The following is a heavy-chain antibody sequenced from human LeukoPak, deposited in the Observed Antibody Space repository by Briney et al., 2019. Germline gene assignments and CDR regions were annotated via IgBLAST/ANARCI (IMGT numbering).Heavy chain of an antibody. Sequence: SGPTLVKPTETQTLTCTFSGFSLSTSGMCVSWIRQPPGKALEWLARIDWDDDKYYSTSLKTRLTNSKDTSKNQVVLTMTNMDPVDTATYYCARIRSYGYRGADWGQGTLVTVSS. V-gene: IGHV2-70*11. CDR1: GFSLSTSGMC. D-gene: IGHD5-18*01. J-gene: IGHJ4*02. CDR3: ARIRSYGYRGAD. CDR2: IDWDDDK.